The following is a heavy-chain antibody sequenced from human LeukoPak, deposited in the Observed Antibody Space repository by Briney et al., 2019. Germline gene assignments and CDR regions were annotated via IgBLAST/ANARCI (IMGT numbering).Heavy chain of an antibody. D-gene: IGHD2-2*01. J-gene: IGHJ4*02. CDR3: ATAEDIVVVPAALGY. CDR2: FDPEDGET. CDR1: GYTLTELS. V-gene: IGHV1-24*01. Sequence: ASVKVSCKVSGYTLTELSMHWVRQAPGKGLEWMGGFDPEDGETIYAQKFQGRVTMTEDTSTDTAYMELSSLRSEDTAVYYCATAEDIVVVPAALGYRGQGTLVTVSS.